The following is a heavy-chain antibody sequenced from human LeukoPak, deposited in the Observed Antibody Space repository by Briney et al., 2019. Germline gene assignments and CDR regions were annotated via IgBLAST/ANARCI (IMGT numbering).Heavy chain of an antibody. J-gene: IGHJ6*02. D-gene: IGHD2-15*01. Sequence: PGGSLRLSCAASGFTFSSYSMNWVRQAPGKGLEWVSSTSSSSSYIYYADSVKGRFTISRDNAKNSLYLQMNSLRAEDTAVYYCAKNQGIVVVVAGDMDVWGQGTTVTVSS. CDR1: GFTFSSYS. CDR3: AKNQGIVVVVAGDMDV. V-gene: IGHV3-21*01. CDR2: TSSSSSYI.